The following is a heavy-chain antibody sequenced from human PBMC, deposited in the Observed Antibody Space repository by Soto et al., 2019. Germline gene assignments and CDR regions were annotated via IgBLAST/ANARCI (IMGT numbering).Heavy chain of an antibody. V-gene: IGHV1-18*01. J-gene: IGHJ4*02. Sequence: QVQLEQSGAEVKRPGASVRVSCKAFGYTFRNYGITWERQAPGQGLEWMGWVSAYNRNTNYAQKFQERVTMTTDTSTSTAYMELRSLRSDDTAIYYCARERQYEQLPYWGQGTLISVSP. CDR1: GYTFRNYG. CDR2: VSAYNRNT. CDR3: ARERQYEQLPY. D-gene: IGHD2-2*01.